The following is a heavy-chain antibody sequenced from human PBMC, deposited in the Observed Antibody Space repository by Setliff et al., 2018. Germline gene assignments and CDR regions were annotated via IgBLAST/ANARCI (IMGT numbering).Heavy chain of an antibody. J-gene: IGHJ4*02. CDR2: VYYSGTA. V-gene: IGHV4-59*01. CDR1: DGSLSTYY. D-gene: IGHD5-12*01. CDR3: ARGGTFRYFDF. Sequence: KASETLSLTCTISDGSLSTYYWSWIRQPPGKGLEFIGYVYYSGTANYSPSLRSRLTISVDTSKNQFSLKLRSVTAADTAVYYCARGGTFRYFDFWGQGAPVTAPQ.